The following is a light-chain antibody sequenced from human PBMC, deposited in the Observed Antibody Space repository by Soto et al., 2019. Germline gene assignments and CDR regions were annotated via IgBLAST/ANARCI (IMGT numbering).Light chain of an antibody. CDR3: QQYGSSPLYT. CDR2: GAS. V-gene: IGKV3-20*01. J-gene: IGKJ2*01. Sequence: EIVLTQSPGTLSLSPGERATLSCSASQSVSSSYLAWYQQKPGQSPRLLIYGASSRATGIPDRFSGSGSGTDFALTISRLEPEDVAVYYCQQYGSSPLYTFGQVTKMVIK. CDR1: QSVSSSY.